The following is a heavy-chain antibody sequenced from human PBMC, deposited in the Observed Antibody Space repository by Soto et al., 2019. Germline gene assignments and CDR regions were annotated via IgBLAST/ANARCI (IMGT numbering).Heavy chain of an antibody. D-gene: IGHD3-9*01. CDR1: GGTFSSYT. Sequence: SSVKVSCKASGGTFSSYTISWVRQAPGQGLEWMGRIIPILGIANYAQKFQGRVTITADKSTSTAYMELSSLRSEDTAVYYCARDLGYYDILTGYYNVGYFQHWG. CDR3: ARDLGYYDILTGYYNVGYFQH. CDR2: IIPILGIA. J-gene: IGHJ1*01. V-gene: IGHV1-69*04.